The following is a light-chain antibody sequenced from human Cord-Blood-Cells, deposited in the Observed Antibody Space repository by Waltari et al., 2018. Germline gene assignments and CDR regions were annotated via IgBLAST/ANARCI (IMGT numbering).Light chain of an antibody. CDR1: QDISNY. V-gene: IGKV1-33*01. J-gene: IGKJ1*01. Sequence: DIQMPQSPSSLSASVGDRVTITCQASQDISNYLNWDQQKPGKAPKLLIYDASNLETGVPSRFSGSGSGTDFTFTISSLQPEDIATYDCQQYDNLPWTFGQGTKVEIK. CDR2: DAS. CDR3: QQYDNLPWT.